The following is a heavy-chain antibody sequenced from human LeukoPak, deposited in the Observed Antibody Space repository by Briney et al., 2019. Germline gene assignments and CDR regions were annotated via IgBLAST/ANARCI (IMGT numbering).Heavy chain of an antibody. CDR3: ARRAYAGEAFDI. J-gene: IGHJ3*02. CDR1: GFTFSSYA. CDR2: ISYDGSNK. Sequence: PGGSLRLSCAASGFTFSSYAMHWVRQAPGKGLEWVAVISYDGSNKYYADSVKGRFTISRDNSKNTLYLQMNSLRAEDTAVYYCARRAYAGEAFDIWGQGTMVTVSS. D-gene: IGHD1-14*01. V-gene: IGHV3-30-3*01.